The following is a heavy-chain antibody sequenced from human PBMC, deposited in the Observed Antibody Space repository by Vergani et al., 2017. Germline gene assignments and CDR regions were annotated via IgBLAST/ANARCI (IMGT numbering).Heavy chain of an antibody. CDR2: IGGSGGST. J-gene: IGHJ5*02. CDR1: GFTFSSYA. V-gene: IGHV3-23*01. CDR3: AKWASDDSFDP. Sequence: EVQLLESGGGLVQPGGSLRLSCAASGFTFSSYAMRWVRQAPGKGLEWVSAIGGSGGSTYYADSVQGRFTISRDNSKHTQLLQMNRRRAEATAVFYCAKWASDDSFDPWGQGTLVTVSS.